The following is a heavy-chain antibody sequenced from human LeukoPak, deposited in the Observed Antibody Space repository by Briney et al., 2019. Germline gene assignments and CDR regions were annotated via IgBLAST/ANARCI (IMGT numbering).Heavy chain of an antibody. V-gene: IGHV4-38-2*02. CDR1: GYSISSVYY. D-gene: IGHD5-24*01. Sequence: SETLSLTCTVSGYSISSVYYWGWIRQPPGKGLEWIGSIYPSGSTYYTPSLTCRVTISVDTSKNQCSLKLTSVTAADTAVYYCARARREMVDYWGQGTLVTVSS. CDR3: ARARREMVDY. CDR2: IYPSGST. J-gene: IGHJ4*02.